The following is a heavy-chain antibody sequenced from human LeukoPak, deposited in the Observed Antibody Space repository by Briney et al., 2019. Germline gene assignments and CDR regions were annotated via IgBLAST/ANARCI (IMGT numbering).Heavy chain of an antibody. J-gene: IGHJ3*02. CDR1: GFTFSSYG. D-gene: IGHD1-26*01. V-gene: IGHV3-30*02. CDR2: IRYDGSNK. CDR3: AKDTGATSAFDI. Sequence: GGSLRLSCAASGFTFSSYGMHWVRQAPGKGLEWVAFIRYDGSNKYYADSVKGRFTISRDNSKSTLYLQMNSLRAEDTAVYYCAKDTGATSAFDIWGQGTMVTVSS.